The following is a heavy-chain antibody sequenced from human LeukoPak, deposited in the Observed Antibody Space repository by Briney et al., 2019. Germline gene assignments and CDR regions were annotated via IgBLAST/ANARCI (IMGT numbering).Heavy chain of an antibody. V-gene: IGHV3-30*04. Sequence: GGSLSLSCAASGFTFSIFAMHWVRQAPGKGLEWVAVISYDGSNKHYADSVKGRFTISRDNSKNTLYLQMNSLRDEDTAVYYCARGEYDSSGLYFDYWGQGTLVTVSS. J-gene: IGHJ4*02. CDR2: ISYDGSNK. CDR1: GFTFSIFA. CDR3: ARGEYDSSGLYFDY. D-gene: IGHD3-22*01.